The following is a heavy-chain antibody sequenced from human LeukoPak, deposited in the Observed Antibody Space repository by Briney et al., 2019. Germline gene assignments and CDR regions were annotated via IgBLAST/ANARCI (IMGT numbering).Heavy chain of an antibody. CDR1: GFTFGSYG. Sequence: PGRSLRLSCAASGFTFGSYGMHWVRQAPGKGLEWVAVISYDGSNKYYADSVKGRFTISRDNSKNTLYLQMNSLRAEDTAVYYCAKSGGYYYNFDYWGQGTLVTVSS. CDR2: ISYDGSNK. V-gene: IGHV3-30*18. J-gene: IGHJ4*02. D-gene: IGHD3-22*01. CDR3: AKSGGYYYNFDY.